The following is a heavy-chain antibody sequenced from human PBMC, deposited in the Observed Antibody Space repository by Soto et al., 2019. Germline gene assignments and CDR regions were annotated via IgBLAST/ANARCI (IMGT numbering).Heavy chain of an antibody. CDR3: ARGLIAARFRFDY. D-gene: IGHD6-6*01. CDR2: VSTNDDRT. CDR1: GYIFTAYG. J-gene: IGHJ4*02. Sequence: GASVKVSCKTSGYIFTAYGLAWLRQAPGQRPEWMGWVSTNDDRTNYAQKLQGRVTMTTDTSTSTAYMELRSLRSDDTAVYYCARGLIAARFRFDYWGQGTLVTVSS. V-gene: IGHV1-18*01.